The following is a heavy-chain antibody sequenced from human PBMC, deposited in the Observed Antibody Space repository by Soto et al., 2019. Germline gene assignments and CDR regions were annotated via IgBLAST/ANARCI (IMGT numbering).Heavy chain of an antibody. J-gene: IGHJ1*01. CDR3: ARASRSVEVPRYFQH. Sequence: PGGSLRLSCAASGFTFSSYSMNWVRQAPGKGLEWVSSISSSSSYIYYADSVKGRFTISRDNAKNSLYLQMNSLRAEDTAVYYCARASRSVEVPRYFQHWGQGTLVTVSS. V-gene: IGHV3-21*01. D-gene: IGHD3-22*01. CDR1: GFTFSSYS. CDR2: ISSSSSYI.